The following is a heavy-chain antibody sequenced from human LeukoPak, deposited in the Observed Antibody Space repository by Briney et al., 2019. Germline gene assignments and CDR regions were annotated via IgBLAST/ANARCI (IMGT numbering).Heavy chain of an antibody. D-gene: IGHD2-8*02. CDR3: AKDRTGMGYYYYYMDV. Sequence: GGSLRLSCAASGFTVNTYAMSWVRQAPGKGLEWVSGISGSGGNTYYADSVKGRFTISRDNSKNTLYLQMNSLRAEDTAVYYCAKDRTGMGYYYYYMDVWGKGTTVTISS. J-gene: IGHJ6*03. CDR1: GFTVNTYA. V-gene: IGHV3-23*01. CDR2: ISGSGGNT.